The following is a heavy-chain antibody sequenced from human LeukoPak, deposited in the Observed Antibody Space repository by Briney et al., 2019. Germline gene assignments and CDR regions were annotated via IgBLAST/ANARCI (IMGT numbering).Heavy chain of an antibody. CDR2: MNPNSGNT. CDR3: AVTGIAAAGSFDY. D-gene: IGHD6-13*01. V-gene: IGHV1-8*03. CDR1: GGTFSSYA. Sequence: ASVKVSCKASGGTFSSYAINWVRQATGQGLEWMGWMNPNSGNTGYAQKFQGRVTITRNTSISTAYMELSSLRSEDTAVYYCAVTGIAAAGSFDYWGQGTLVTVSS. J-gene: IGHJ4*02.